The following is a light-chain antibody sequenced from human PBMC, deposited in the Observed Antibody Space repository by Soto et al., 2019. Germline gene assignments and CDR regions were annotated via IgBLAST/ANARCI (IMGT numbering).Light chain of an antibody. CDR2: AAS. V-gene: IGKV1-5*01. CDR1: QSISSW. Sequence: DIQMTQSPSTLSGSVGDRVTITCRASQSISSWLAWYQQKPGKAPKLLIYAASSLKSGVPSRFSGSGSGTEFTLTIRSLQPDDSSTYYCQHYNSYSSTFGQGTKVDIK. CDR3: QHYNSYSST. J-gene: IGKJ1*01.